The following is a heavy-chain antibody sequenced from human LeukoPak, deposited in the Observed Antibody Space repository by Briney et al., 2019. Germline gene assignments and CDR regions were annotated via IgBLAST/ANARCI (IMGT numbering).Heavy chain of an antibody. Sequence: GSVKVSCQVSGYNLTELSMHWVRQAPGKGREWMGGFDPEDGETIYAQKFQGRVTMTEDTSTDIAYMELSSLRSEDTAVYYCATGDKGAILTGYNYYFYMDVWGKGTTVTISS. CDR1: GYNLTELS. D-gene: IGHD3-9*01. CDR3: ATGDKGAILTGYNYYFYMDV. CDR2: FDPEDGET. J-gene: IGHJ6*03. V-gene: IGHV1-24*01.